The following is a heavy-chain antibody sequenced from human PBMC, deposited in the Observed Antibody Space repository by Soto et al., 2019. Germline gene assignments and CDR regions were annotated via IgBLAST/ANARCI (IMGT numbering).Heavy chain of an antibody. CDR1: GFIFRSYG. V-gene: IGHV3-30*18. J-gene: IGHJ4*02. D-gene: IGHD6-19*01. CDR3: AKQGIEVAGTDYFDY. CDR2: ISHDGSKA. Sequence: QVQLVESGGGVVQPGTSLRLCCAASGFIFRSYGVHWVRQAPGKGLEWVAVISHDGSKAYYADAVNGRFTISRDNAKNTVYLQMNSLRAEDTAVYYCAKQGIEVAGTDYFDYWGQGAQVTVAS.